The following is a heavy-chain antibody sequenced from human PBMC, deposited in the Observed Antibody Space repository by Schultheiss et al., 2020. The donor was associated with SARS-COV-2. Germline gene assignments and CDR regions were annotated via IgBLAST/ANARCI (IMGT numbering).Heavy chain of an antibody. CDR1: GFTFSSYA. D-gene: IGHD2-15*01. J-gene: IGHJ6*02. V-gene: IGHV3-23*01. CDR3: AKEYCSGGSCYPWYYYGMDV. CDR2: ISGSGGST. Sequence: GGSLRLSCAASGFTFSSYAMSWVRQAPGKGLEWVSAISGSGGSTYYADSVKGRFTISRDNSKNTLYLQMNSLRAEDTAVYYCAKEYCSGGSCYPWYYYGMDVSGQGTAVTVSS.